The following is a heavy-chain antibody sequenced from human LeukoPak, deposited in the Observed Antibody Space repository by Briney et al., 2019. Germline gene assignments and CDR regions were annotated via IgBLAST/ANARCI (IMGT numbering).Heavy chain of an antibody. CDR3: ARDTRTVMSGYDNGYFDY. CDR2: IIPIFGTA. V-gene: IGHV1-69*05. J-gene: IGHJ4*02. CDR1: GGTFSSYA. D-gene: IGHD5-12*01. Sequence: SVKVSCKASGGTFSSYAISWVRQAPGQGLEWMGGIIPIFGTANYAQKFQGRVTITTDESTSTAYMELSSLRSEDTAVYYCARDTRTVMSGYDNGYFDYWGQGTLVTVSS.